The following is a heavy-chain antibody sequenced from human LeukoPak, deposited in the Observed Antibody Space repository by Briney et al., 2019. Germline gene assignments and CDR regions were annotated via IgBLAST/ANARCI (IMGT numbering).Heavy chain of an antibody. V-gene: IGHV1-8*03. CDR1: GYPFTSYD. J-gene: IGHJ3*02. CDR2: INPNSGNT. Sequence: ASVKVSCKASGYPFTSYDIHWVRQATGQGLEWMVGINPNSGNTGYAQKFQGRVTITRNTSISTAYMELSSLRSEDTAVYYCARLGRNHDAFDIWGQGTMVTVSS. CDR3: ARLGRNHDAFDI. D-gene: IGHD1-14*01.